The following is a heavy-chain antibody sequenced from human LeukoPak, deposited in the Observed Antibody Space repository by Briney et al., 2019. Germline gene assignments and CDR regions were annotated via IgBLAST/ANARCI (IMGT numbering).Heavy chain of an antibody. Sequence: ASVKVSCKASGYTFTSYDINWVRQATGQGLEWMGWMNPNSGNTGYAQKFQGRVTITRNTSISTAYMELSSLRSEDTAVYYCARGYFLSGWYLVSVARWFDPWGQGTLVTVSS. CDR3: ARGYFLSGWYLVSVARWFDP. CDR2: MNPNSGNT. V-gene: IGHV1-8*03. CDR1: GYTFTSYD. J-gene: IGHJ5*02. D-gene: IGHD6-19*01.